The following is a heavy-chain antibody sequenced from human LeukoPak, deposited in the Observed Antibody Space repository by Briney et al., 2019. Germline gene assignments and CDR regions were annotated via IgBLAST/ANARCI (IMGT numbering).Heavy chain of an antibody. CDR2: FDPEDGET. CDR3: ARDEGVSGSCPY. CDR1: GYTLTELS. Sequence: ASVKVSCKVSGYTLTELSMHWVRQAPGKGLEWMGGFDPEDGETIYAQKFQGRVTMTEDTSTDTAYMELSSLRSEDTAVYYCARDEGVSGSCPYWGQGTLVTVSS. D-gene: IGHD2-15*01. V-gene: IGHV1-24*01. J-gene: IGHJ4*02.